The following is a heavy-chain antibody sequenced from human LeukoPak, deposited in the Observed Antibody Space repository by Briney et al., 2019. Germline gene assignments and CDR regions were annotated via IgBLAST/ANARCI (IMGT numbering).Heavy chain of an antibody. J-gene: IGHJ4*01. CDR2: VSGNGDTK. V-gene: IGHV3-23*01. CDR3: ARGSTSTARGWVY. Sequence: GGSLRISCAASGFYFTDYAMSWARQAPGKGLEWLSAVSGNGDTKDYVDSVKGRFTISRDNSRNTVHLQIDNLRTEDTAVYYCARGSTSTARGWVYWGHGTPVTVSS. CDR1: GFYFTDYA. D-gene: IGHD6-19*01.